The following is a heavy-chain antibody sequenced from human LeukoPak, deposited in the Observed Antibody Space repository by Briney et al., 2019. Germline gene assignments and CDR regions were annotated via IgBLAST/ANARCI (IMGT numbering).Heavy chain of an antibody. Sequence: SETLSLTCAVYGASFSDYYWSWIRQPPGKGLEWIGEINHSGSTNYNPSLKSRVTISVDTSKNQFSLKLSSVTAADTAVYYCAREWVVIGYFDYWGQGTLVTVSS. CDR2: INHSGST. J-gene: IGHJ4*02. D-gene: IGHD2-21*01. V-gene: IGHV4-34*01. CDR1: GASFSDYY. CDR3: AREWVVIGYFDY.